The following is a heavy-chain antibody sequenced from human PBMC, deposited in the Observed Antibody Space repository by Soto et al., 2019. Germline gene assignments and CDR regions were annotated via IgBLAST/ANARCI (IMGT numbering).Heavy chain of an antibody. V-gene: IGHV1-69*01. D-gene: IGHD4-17*01. CDR1: GGTFSSYA. Sequence: QVQLVQSGAEVKKPGSSVKVSCKASGGTFSSYAISWVRQAPGQGLEWMGGIIPIFGTANYAQKFQGRVTITADESTSTAYMELSSLRSEDTAVYYCAREGAYGDYGEVGWFDPWGQGTLVTVSS. J-gene: IGHJ5*02. CDR2: IIPIFGTA. CDR3: AREGAYGDYGEVGWFDP.